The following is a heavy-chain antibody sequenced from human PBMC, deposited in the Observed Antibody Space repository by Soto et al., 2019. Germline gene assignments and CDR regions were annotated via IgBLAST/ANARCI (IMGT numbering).Heavy chain of an antibody. J-gene: IGHJ6*03. D-gene: IGHD5-12*01. CDR3: ARESGGATATLDYYYFYMDV. CDR2: INPNGGVT. CDR1: GDTFNDYY. V-gene: IGHV1-2*04. Sequence: QVQLVQSGAEVKKPGASVTVSCRSSGDTFNDYYIHWVRQAPGQGLEWMGWINPNGGVTKYAQKFQGWVSMTRDTSIRTVYTHLSRLRSDDTAVYYCARESGGATATLDYYYFYMDVWGTGTTVTVSS.